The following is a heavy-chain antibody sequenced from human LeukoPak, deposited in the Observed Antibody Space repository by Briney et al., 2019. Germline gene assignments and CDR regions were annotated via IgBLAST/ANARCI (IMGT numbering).Heavy chain of an antibody. Sequence: ASVKVSCKASGYTFSDYYMYWLRQAPGEGLEWMGRINPKSSDTNYAQNFQGRVTMTRDTSMNTAYMELSRLRSDDTAVYFCARGYCSGGSCYLVENWFDFWGQGTLVTVSS. V-gene: IGHV1-2*06. D-gene: IGHD2-15*01. CDR3: ARGYCSGGSCYLVENWFDF. J-gene: IGHJ5*01. CDR2: INPKSSDT. CDR1: GYTFSDYY.